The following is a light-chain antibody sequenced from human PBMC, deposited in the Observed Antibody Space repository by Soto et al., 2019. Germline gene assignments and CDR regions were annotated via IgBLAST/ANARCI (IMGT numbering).Light chain of an antibody. Sequence: EIVMTQSAATLSVSPGERATLSCRASQSVSSNLAWYPQKPGQAPRLLIYGASTKATGIPARFSGSGSGTEFTLTISSLQSEVFAIYFCQQYNNWPPDRTFGQGTKVEIK. CDR1: QSVSSN. CDR3: QQYNNWPPDRT. V-gene: IGKV3-15*01. J-gene: IGKJ1*01. CDR2: GAS.